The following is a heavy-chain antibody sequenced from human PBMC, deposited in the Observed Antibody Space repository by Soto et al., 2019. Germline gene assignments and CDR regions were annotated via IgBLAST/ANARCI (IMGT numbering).Heavy chain of an antibody. CDR2: IYYSGST. Sequence: QLQLQESGPGLVKPSETLSLTCTVSGGSISSSSYYWGWIRQPPGKGLEWIGSIYYSGSTSYNPSLKSRVTISVDTSKNQFSLKLSSVTAADTAVYYCARPMDTAMVLDAFDIWGQGTMVTVSS. CDR3: ARPMDTAMVLDAFDI. D-gene: IGHD5-18*01. V-gene: IGHV4-39*01. CDR1: GGSISSSSYY. J-gene: IGHJ3*02.